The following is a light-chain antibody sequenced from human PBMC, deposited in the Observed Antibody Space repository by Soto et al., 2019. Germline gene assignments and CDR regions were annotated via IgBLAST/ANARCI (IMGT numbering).Light chain of an antibody. CDR3: QQYFTSPIT. CDR2: GAS. CDR1: QSVNSR. Sequence: EIVLTQSPATLSLSPGERATLSCRASQSVNSRLAWYQHKPGQAPRLLISGASNRASGIPARFSAWGSGTDFTLTISRVDPADFAFYYCQQYFTSPITFGQGTDWRL. J-gene: IGKJ5*01. V-gene: IGKV3-11*01.